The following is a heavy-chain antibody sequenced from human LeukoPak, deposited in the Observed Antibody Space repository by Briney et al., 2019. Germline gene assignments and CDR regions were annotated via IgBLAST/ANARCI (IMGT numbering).Heavy chain of an antibody. CDR3: ARNRWMDY. CDR1: GYTFPDYY. J-gene: IGHJ4*02. CDR2: INPNSGT. D-gene: IGHD1-1*01. V-gene: IGHV1-2*02. Sequence: ASVKVSCQASGYTFPDYYMHWVGQAPGQGREWMGWINPNSGTNYAQKFQGRVTMTRDTSISTAYMELTRLTSDETAVYYCARNRWMDYWGQGTLVTVSS.